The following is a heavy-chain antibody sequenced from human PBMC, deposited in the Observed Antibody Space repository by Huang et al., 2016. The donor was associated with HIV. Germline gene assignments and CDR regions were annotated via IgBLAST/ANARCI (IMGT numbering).Heavy chain of an antibody. V-gene: IGHV4-4*07. Sequence: QVQLQESGPGLVKPSETLSLICSVSGDSVSSYYWNWLRQPAGKGLEWIGRIFTSGNTNYNPSLKSRVTMSVDTSKNQLSLKLTSVTAADTATYYCARVGKFYYETSWDYFDYWGQGTLVTVSS. D-gene: IGHD3-3*01. CDR3: ARVGKFYYETSWDYFDY. CDR2: IFTSGNT. J-gene: IGHJ4*02. CDR1: GDSVSSYY.